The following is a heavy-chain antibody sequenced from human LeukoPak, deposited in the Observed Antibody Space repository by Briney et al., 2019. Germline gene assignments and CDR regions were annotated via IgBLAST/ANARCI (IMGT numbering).Heavy chain of an antibody. Sequence: SETLSLTCAVSGYSIGSGYYWGWIRRPPGKGLEWIGSIYHSGSTYYNPSLNSRVTISVDTSKNQFSLKLSSVTAADTAVYYCATRLGIVVVPAAIGRDDAFDIWGQGTMVTVSS. D-gene: IGHD2-2*03. CDR2: IYHSGST. V-gene: IGHV4-38-2*01. CDR3: ATRLGIVVVPAAIGRDDAFDI. CDR1: GYSIGSGYY. J-gene: IGHJ3*02.